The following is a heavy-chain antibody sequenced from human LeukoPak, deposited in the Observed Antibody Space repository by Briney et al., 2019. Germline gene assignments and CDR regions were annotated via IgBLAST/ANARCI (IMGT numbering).Heavy chain of an antibody. V-gene: IGHV3-7*04. Sequence: GGSLRLSCAASGFTFSSYTMSWVRQAPGKGLEWVANIKQDGSETYSVDSVRGRFTISRDNAKNSLYLQMNSLRAEDTAVYYCARGRYWSGPFDYWGQGTLVTVSS. CDR1: GFTFSSYT. CDR3: ARGRYWSGPFDY. J-gene: IGHJ4*02. CDR2: IKQDGSET. D-gene: IGHD2-8*02.